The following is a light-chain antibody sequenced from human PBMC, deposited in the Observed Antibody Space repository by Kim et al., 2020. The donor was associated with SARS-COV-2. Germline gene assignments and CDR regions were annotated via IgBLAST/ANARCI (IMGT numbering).Light chain of an antibody. V-gene: IGKV1-39*01. CDR1: QSVIIN. CDR2: GAS. Sequence: SASVGDRVTSPCRATQSVIINLNWYQQSPGKAPRLLIYGASTLQSGVPSRFSGSGSGTGFTLTISSLQPKDFAIYYCQQTFSTQYSFGQGTKLEI. J-gene: IGKJ2*03. CDR3: QQTFSTQYS.